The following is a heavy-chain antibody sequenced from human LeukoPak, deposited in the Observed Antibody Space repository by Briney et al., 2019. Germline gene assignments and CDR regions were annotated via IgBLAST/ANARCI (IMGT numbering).Heavy chain of an antibody. J-gene: IGHJ4*02. D-gene: IGHD5-12*01. CDR3: AKETGYSGYDLGDY. V-gene: IGHV3-23*01. CDR1: GFTFSDYA. Sequence: PGGSLRLSCAASGFTFSDYAMSWVRQPPGKGLEWVSGISGSGGSTYYADSVKGRFTISRDNSKNTLYLQMNSLRAEDTAVYYCAKETGYSGYDLGDYWGQGTLVTVSS. CDR2: ISGSGGST.